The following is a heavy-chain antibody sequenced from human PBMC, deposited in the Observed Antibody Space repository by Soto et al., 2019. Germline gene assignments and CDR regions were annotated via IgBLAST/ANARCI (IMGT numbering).Heavy chain of an antibody. CDR1: GGSFSGYY. V-gene: IGHV4-34*01. D-gene: IGHD1-1*01. Sequence: PSETLSLTCAVYGGSFSGYYWSWLRQPPGKGLEWIGEINHSGSANYNPSLKSRVTISVDASKNEFSLKVTSVTVADTAVYYCATANWSHHYFDPWGQGTLVTVSS. CDR2: INHSGSA. J-gene: IGHJ5*02. CDR3: ATANWSHHYFDP.